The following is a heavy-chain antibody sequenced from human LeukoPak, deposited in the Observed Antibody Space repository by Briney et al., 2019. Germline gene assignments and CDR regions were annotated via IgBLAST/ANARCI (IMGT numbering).Heavy chain of an antibody. V-gene: IGHV4-59*01. CDR3: ARASRDCSGGFCSAIPRFEY. CDR1: GGSISGYH. Sequence: SETLSLTCTVSGGSISGYHWSWIRQPPGKGLEWIAYIYHGGSTNYNPSLKSRVAMSVDTSKNQFSLNLNSVTAADTAVYYCARASRDCSGGFCSAIPRFEYWGQGSLVTVSS. J-gene: IGHJ4*02. CDR2: IYHGGST. D-gene: IGHD2-15*01.